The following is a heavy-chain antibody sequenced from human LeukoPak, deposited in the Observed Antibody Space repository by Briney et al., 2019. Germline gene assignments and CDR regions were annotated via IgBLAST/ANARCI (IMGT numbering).Heavy chain of an antibody. J-gene: IGHJ4*02. CDR2: ISGSGGST. CDR1: GFTFSSYA. CDR3: AKDSSYDSSGYYLFDY. Sequence: GGSLRLSCAASGFTFSSYAMSWVRQAPGKGLEWVSAISGSGGSTYYADSVKGRFTISRDNSKNTLYLQMNSLRAEDTAVYYCAKDSSYDSSGYYLFDYWGQGTLVTVSS. D-gene: IGHD3-22*01. V-gene: IGHV3-23*01.